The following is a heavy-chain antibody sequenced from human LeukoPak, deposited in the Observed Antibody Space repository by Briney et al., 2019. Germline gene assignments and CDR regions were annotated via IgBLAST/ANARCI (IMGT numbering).Heavy chain of an antibody. CDR3: AREPSFGVVIM. V-gene: IGHV3-66*02. CDR2: IYSGGST. J-gene: IGHJ4*02. D-gene: IGHD3-3*01. CDR1: GFTVSSNY. Sequence: GGSLRLSCAASGFTVSSNYMSWVRQAPGKGLEWVSVIYSGGSTYYADSVKGRFTISRDNSKSTLYLQMNSLRAEDTAVYYCAREPSFGVVIMGGQGTLVTVSS.